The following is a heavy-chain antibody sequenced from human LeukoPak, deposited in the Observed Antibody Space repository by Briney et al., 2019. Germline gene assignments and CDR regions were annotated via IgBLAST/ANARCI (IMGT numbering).Heavy chain of an antibody. V-gene: IGHV4-34*01. D-gene: IGHD6-13*01. CDR1: GGSFSGYY. Sequence: SEALSLTCAVYGGSFSGYYWSWIRQPRGKGLEWIGEINHSGSTNYNPSLKSRVTISVDTSKNQFSLKLSSVTAADTAVYYCARGHLKYSSSYLYYFDYWGQGTLVTVSS. J-gene: IGHJ4*02. CDR2: INHSGST. CDR3: ARGHLKYSSSYLYYFDY.